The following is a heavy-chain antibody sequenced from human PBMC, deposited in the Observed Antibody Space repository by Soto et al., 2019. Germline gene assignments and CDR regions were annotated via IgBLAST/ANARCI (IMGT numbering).Heavy chain of an antibody. D-gene: IGHD2-2*01. CDR2: IRAYNGNT. Sequence: AAVKVSCKASGYTLTSYGISWVRQAPGQGLEWMGRIRAYNGNTNYAQKFHGRFTMTTDTSTSTAYMELRSLRSHDTAVYYRARDAGYQLLLVGYYYYGMDVWGQGTTVTVSS. CDR3: ARDAGYQLLLVGYYYYGMDV. V-gene: IGHV1-18*04. J-gene: IGHJ6*01. CDR1: GYTLTSYG.